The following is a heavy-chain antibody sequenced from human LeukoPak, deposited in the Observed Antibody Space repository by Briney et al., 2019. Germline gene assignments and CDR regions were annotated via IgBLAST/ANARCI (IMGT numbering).Heavy chain of an antibody. CDR2: IKQDGGEK. D-gene: IGHD6-19*01. CDR1: GFTFSSYA. J-gene: IGHJ4*02. Sequence: PGGSLRLSCAASGFTFSSYAMSWVRQAPGRGLEWVANIKQDGGEKYYVDSVKGRFTISRDNAKNSLYLQMNSLRAEDTAVYYCARQCCPAVAGTFFDYWGQGTPVTVSS. CDR3: ARQCCPAVAGTFFDY. V-gene: IGHV3-7*01.